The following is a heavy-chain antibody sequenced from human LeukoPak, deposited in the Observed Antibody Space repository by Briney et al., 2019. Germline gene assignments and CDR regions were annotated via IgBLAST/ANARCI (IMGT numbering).Heavy chain of an antibody. V-gene: IGHV3-23*01. J-gene: IGHJ6*02. CDR2: ISGSGAIT. Sequence: GGSLRLSCAASGFTFSSYAMSWVHQAPGKGLEWVAAISGSGAITFYTDSVKGRFTISRDNSKSTLYLQMNSLRAEDTAVYYCAREMDTAMVKAGYYGMDVWGQGTTVTVSS. CDR3: AREMDTAMVKAGYYGMDV. D-gene: IGHD5-18*01. CDR1: GFTFSSYA.